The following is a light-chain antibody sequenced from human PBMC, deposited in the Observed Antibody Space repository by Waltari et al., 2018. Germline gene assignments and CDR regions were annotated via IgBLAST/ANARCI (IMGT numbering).Light chain of an antibody. V-gene: IGKV4-1*01. Sequence: DIVMTQSPDSLAVSLGERSTINCKSSQSVSSSTNNKNYLGWYQQKPEQPPKLLISWASTLESGVPDRFSGSGSGTDFTLTISSLQAEDVAVYYCQQCYSSPYTFGQGTKLEIK. CDR3: QQCYSSPYT. CDR1: QSVSSSTNNKNY. J-gene: IGKJ2*01. CDR2: WAS.